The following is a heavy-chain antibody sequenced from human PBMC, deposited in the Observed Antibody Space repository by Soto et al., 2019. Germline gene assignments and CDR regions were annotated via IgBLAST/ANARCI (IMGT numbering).Heavy chain of an antibody. CDR3: ARADSYGLKLFDY. D-gene: IGHD5-18*01. CDR1: GGSISSGGYS. V-gene: IGHV4-30-2*01. J-gene: IGHJ4*02. Sequence: PSETLSLTCAVSGGSISSGGYSGSWIRQPPGKGLEWIGYIYHSGSTYYNPSLKSRVTISVDRSKNQFSLKLSSVTAADTAVYYCARADSYGLKLFDYWGQGTLVIVSS. CDR2: IYHSGST.